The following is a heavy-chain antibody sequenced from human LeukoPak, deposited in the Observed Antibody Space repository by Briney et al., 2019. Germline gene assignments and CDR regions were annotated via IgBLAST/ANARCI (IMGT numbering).Heavy chain of an antibody. CDR1: GYSISSGYH. J-gene: IGHJ3*02. V-gene: IGHV4-38-2*01. D-gene: IGHD2-2*02. CDR3: ARLGYCSSTSCYTTAFDI. CDR2: IYHSGST. Sequence: SETLSLTCAVSGYSISSGYHWGWIRQPPGKGLEWIGSIYHSGSTYYNPSLKSRVTISVDTSKNQFSLKLSSVTAADTAVYYCARLGYCSSTSCYTTAFDIWGQGTMVTVSS.